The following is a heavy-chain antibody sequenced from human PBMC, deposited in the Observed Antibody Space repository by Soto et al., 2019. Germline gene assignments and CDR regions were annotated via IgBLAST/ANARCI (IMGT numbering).Heavy chain of an antibody. Sequence: GASVKVSCKASGGTFSSYAISWVRQAPGQGLEWMGGIIPLFDATKYAQKFQGRVTITADKSTGTAYMELSSLRSEDTAMYYCARDRSSSWYNGTFYFDSWGQGTLVTVSS. D-gene: IGHD6-19*01. CDR3: ARDRSSSWYNGTFYFDS. CDR1: GGTFSSYA. V-gene: IGHV1-69*06. J-gene: IGHJ4*02. CDR2: IIPLFDAT.